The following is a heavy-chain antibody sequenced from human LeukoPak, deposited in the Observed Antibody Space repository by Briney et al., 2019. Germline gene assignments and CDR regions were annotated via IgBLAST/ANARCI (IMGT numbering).Heavy chain of an antibody. CDR2: IYYSGST. V-gene: IGHV4-39*07. CDR1: GGSISSSSYY. D-gene: IGHD5-18*01. J-gene: IGHJ4*02. CDR3: ARDKAMVNFDY. Sequence: PSETLSPTCTVSGGSISSSSYYWGWIRQPPGKGLEWIGSIYYSGSTYYNPSLKSRVTISVDTSKNQFSLKLSSVTAADTAVYYCARDKAMVNFDYWGQGTLVTVSS.